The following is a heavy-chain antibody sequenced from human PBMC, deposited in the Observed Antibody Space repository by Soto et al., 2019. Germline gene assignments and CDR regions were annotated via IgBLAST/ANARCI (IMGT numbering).Heavy chain of an antibody. D-gene: IGHD2-15*01. CDR2: INHSGST. J-gene: IGHJ4*02. V-gene: IGHV4-34*01. Sequence: SETLSLTCAVYGGSFSGYYWSWIRQPPGKGLEWIGEINHSGSTNYNPSLKSRVTISVDTSKNQFSLKLSSVTAADTAVYYCAKEKDIGTYLFFDYWGQGTLVTVSS. CDR3: AKEKDIGTYLFFDY. CDR1: GGSFSGYY.